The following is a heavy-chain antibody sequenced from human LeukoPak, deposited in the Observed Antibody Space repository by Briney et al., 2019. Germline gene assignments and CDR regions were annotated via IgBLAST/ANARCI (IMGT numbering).Heavy chain of an antibody. J-gene: IGHJ5*02. Sequence: SXTLSLTCTVSGGSISSYYWSWIRQPPGKGLEWIGYIYYSGSTNYNPSLKSRVTISVDTSKNQFSLKLSSVTAADTAVYYCARDYWVAAAGTTVWFDPWGQGTLVTVSS. D-gene: IGHD6-13*01. CDR3: ARDYWVAAAGTTVWFDP. V-gene: IGHV4-59*01. CDR2: IYYSGST. CDR1: GGSISSYY.